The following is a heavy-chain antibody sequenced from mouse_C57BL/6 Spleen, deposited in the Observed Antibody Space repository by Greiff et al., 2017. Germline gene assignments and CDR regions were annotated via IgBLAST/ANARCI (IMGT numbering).Heavy chain of an antibody. Sequence: VQLQQPGAELVKPGASVKLSCKASGYTFTSYWMHWVKQRPGQGLEWIGMIHPNSGSTNYNEKFKSKATLTVDKSSSTAYMQLSSLTSEDSAVYDCARCGYYDGSSYAYYFDYWGQGTTLTVSS. CDR3: ARCGYYDGSSYAYYFDY. CDR1: GYTFTSYW. J-gene: IGHJ2*01. V-gene: IGHV1-64*01. D-gene: IGHD1-1*01. CDR2: IHPNSGST.